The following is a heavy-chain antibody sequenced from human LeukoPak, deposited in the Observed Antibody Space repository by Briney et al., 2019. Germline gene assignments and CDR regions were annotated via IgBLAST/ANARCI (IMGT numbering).Heavy chain of an antibody. V-gene: IGHV1-8*01. J-gene: IGHJ6*02. CDR3: ASNYYDYVWGSYPPLYGMDV. CDR1: GYTFTSYD. D-gene: IGHD3-16*02. CDR2: MNPNSGNT. Sequence: EASVKVSCKASGYTFTSYDINWVRQATGQGLEWMGWMNPNSGNTGYAQKFQGRVTMTRNTSISTAYMELSSLRSEDTAVYYCASNYYDYVWGSYPPLYGMDVWGQGTTVTVSS.